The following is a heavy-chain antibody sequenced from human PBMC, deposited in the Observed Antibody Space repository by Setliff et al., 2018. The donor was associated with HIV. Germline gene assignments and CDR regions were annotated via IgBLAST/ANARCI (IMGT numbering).Heavy chain of an antibody. CDR2: ISGFNGKI. D-gene: IGHD4-17*01. J-gene: IGHJ6*03. CDR1: GYTFSSYG. V-gene: IGHV1-18*01. CDR3: ARDLGGEHDYADPAYMDV. Sequence: ASVKVSCKASGYTFSSYGTSWVRQAPGQGLEWMGWISGFNGKINYAENFQGRVTLTTDSSASTAHMELWSLTSDDTAVYYCARDLGGEHDYADPAYMDVWGKGTTVTVSS.